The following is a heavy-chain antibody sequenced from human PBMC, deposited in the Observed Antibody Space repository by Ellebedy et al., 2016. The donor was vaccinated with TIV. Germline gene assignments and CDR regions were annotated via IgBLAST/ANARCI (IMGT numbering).Heavy chain of an antibody. CDR3: ATGDAAAGTAEFDY. D-gene: IGHD6-13*01. Sequence: AASVKVSCKASGGTFSSYAISWVRQAPGQGLEWMGRIIPILGIANYARKFQGRVTITADKSTSTAYMELSSLRSEDTAVYYCATGDAAAGTAEFDYWGQGTLVTVSS. J-gene: IGHJ4*02. CDR1: GGTFSSYA. CDR2: IIPILGIA. V-gene: IGHV1-69*04.